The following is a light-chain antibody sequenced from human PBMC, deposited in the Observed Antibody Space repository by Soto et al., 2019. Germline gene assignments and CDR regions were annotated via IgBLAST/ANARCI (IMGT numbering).Light chain of an antibody. J-gene: IGKJ2*01. CDR2: AAS. CDR1: QSISSH. V-gene: IGKV1-39*01. Sequence: DIQMTQSPSSLSASVGDRITITCRANQSISSHLNWYQQKPGKAPKLLIYAASRLQSGVPSRFSGSGSGTDFTLTISSLQPEDFTTYYCQQSYSTPRTFGQGTNLEIK. CDR3: QQSYSTPRT.